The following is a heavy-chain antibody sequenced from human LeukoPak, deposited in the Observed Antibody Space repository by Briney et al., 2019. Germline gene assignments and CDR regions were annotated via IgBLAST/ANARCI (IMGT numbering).Heavy chain of an antibody. Sequence: PGGSRRLSCAASGFTFSSYWMHWVRQAPGKGLVGVSGINSDGSSTSYADSVKGRFTISRDNAKTTLYLQMNSLRAEDTAVYYCARGSSVAGTWAYWGQGTLVTVSS. CDR2: INSDGSST. CDR1: GFTFSSYW. V-gene: IGHV3-74*01. J-gene: IGHJ4*02. CDR3: ARGSSVAGTWAY. D-gene: IGHD6-19*01.